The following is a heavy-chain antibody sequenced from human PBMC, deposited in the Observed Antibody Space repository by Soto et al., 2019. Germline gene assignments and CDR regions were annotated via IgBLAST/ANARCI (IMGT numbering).Heavy chain of an antibody. V-gene: IGHV3-33*03. Sequence: GSLRLSCAASGFSFRSYGMHWVRQAPGKGLEWVAFIWYDGSNKHYIDSVKGRFTISRDNSNSTLYLQMSSLRAEDTALYYCARGWQGPWGQGTLVTVSS. CDR2: IWYDGSNK. CDR1: GFSFRSYG. J-gene: IGHJ5*02. CDR3: ARGWQGP. D-gene: IGHD2-15*01.